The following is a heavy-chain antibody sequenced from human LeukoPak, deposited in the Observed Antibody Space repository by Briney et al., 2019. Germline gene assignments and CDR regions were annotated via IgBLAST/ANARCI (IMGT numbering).Heavy chain of an antibody. D-gene: IGHD2-8*01. CDR3: ARAPTYCTNGVCRNYMDV. CDR2: ISSSSSYI. Sequence: GGSLRLSCAASGFTFTSYSMNWVRQAPGKGLEWVSSISSSSSYIYYADSVKGRFTISRDNAKNSLYLQMNGLRVEGTAVYYCARAPTYCTNGVCRNYMDVWGKGTTVTVSS. V-gene: IGHV3-21*01. J-gene: IGHJ6*03. CDR1: GFTFTSYS.